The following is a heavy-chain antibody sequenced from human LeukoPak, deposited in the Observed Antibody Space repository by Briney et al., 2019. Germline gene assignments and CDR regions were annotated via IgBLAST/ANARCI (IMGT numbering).Heavy chain of an antibody. CDR3: AKVRDCGGACWTTPYYMDV. D-gene: IGHD2-21*02. CDR2: IWFDGSNK. Sequence: PGGSLRLSCAASGFTFSSYGMHWVRQTPGKGVEGVAFIWFDGSNKYHADSVKGRFTISRDNSKNTLYLQMNSLRAEDTAVYYCAKVRDCGGACWTTPYYMDVWGKGTTVTVSS. V-gene: IGHV3-30*02. CDR1: GFTFSSYG. J-gene: IGHJ6*03.